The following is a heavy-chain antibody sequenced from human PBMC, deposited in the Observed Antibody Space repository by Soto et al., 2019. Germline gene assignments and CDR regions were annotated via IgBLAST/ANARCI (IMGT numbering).Heavy chain of an antibody. J-gene: IGHJ6*02. CDR2: IYYSGST. Sequence: SETLYLTCTVSGGSIISSSYYWGWIRQPPGKGLEWIGSIYYSGSTYYNPSLKSRVTISVDTSKNQFSLKLSSVTAADTAVYYCARLRYSSGWHGGYYYYGMDVWGQGTTVTVSS. D-gene: IGHD6-19*01. V-gene: IGHV4-39*01. CDR3: ARLRYSSGWHGGYYYYGMDV. CDR1: GGSIISSSYY.